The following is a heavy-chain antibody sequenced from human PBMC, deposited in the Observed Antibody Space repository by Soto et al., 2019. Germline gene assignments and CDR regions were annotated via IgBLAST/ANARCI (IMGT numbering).Heavy chain of an antibody. Sequence: GGSLRLSCAASGFTFSSYAMSWVRQAPGKGLEWVSAISGSGGSIYYADSVKGWFTISRDNSKNTLYLQMNSLRAEDTAVYYCAKDRVRHSYGYVDYWGQGTLVTVSS. CDR2: ISGSGGSI. CDR3: AKDRVRHSYGYVDY. J-gene: IGHJ4*02. D-gene: IGHD5-18*01. CDR1: GFTFSSYA. V-gene: IGHV3-23*01.